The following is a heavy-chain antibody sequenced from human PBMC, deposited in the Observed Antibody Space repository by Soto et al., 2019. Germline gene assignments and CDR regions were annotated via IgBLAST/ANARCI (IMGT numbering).Heavy chain of an antibody. CDR3: WRRGSPDY. CDR2: ISGSGGST. V-gene: IGHV3-23*01. D-gene: IGHD1-26*01. Sequence: EVQLLESGGGLVQPGGSLRLSCAASGFTFSSYAMSWVRQAPGKGLEWVSAISGSGGSTYYADSVKGRFTISRDNSKYTLYLQLNSLRAEDTAVYYCWRRGSPDYWGQGTLVTVSS. CDR1: GFTFSSYA. J-gene: IGHJ4*02.